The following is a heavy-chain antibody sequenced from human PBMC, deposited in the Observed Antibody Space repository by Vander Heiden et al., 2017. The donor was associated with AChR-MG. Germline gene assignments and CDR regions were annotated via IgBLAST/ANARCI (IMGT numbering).Heavy chain of an antibody. Sequence: QVQLQQWGAGLLKPSETLSLTCAFYGGTLSGYYWSLIRQPPGKGLEWIGEIDHSGSTNYNPSLKSRVTMSVDTSKNQFSLKVRSVTAADTAIYYCARDDGPYGMDVWGQGTTVTVSS. CDR1: GGTLSGYY. J-gene: IGHJ6*02. D-gene: IGHD3-3*01. V-gene: IGHV4-34*02. CDR2: IDHSGST. CDR3: ARDDGPYGMDV.